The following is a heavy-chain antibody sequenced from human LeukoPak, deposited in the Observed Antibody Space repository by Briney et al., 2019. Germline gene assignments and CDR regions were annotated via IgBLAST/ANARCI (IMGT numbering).Heavy chain of an antibody. CDR3: VSFYETN. V-gene: IGHV3-74*01. CDR1: GFTVSSNY. Sequence: GGSLRLSCAASGFTVSSNYMHWVRQAPGKGLVWVSHVNSDGSWTSHADSVKGRFTISKDNAKNTVYLQMNNLRTEDTAVYYCVSFYETNWGRGTLVTVSS. CDR2: VNSDGSWT. D-gene: IGHD2-2*01. J-gene: IGHJ4*02.